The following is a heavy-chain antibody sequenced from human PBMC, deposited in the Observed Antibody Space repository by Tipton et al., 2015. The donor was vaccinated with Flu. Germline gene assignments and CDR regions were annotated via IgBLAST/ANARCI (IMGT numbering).Heavy chain of an antibody. J-gene: IGHJ4*02. Sequence: SLRLSCTASGFTFGTYWMAWVRQAPGKGLEWVANIKYDGSEKNYVDSVRGRFTISRDNAKNSLYLQMNSLRAEDTAVYYCARDLHDSLDYWGQGTLVTVSS. CDR3: ARDLHDSLDY. D-gene: IGHD2-15*01. V-gene: IGHV3-7*01. CDR1: GFTFGTYW. CDR2: IKYDGSEK.